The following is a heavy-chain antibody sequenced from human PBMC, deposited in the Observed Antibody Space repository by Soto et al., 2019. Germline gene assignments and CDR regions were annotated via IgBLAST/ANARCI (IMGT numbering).Heavy chain of an antibody. CDR1: GFTCSSYS. D-gene: IGHD2-15*01. CDR3: ARKDPDYYYYGMDV. V-gene: IGHV3-48*02. Sequence: PGGSLRLSCAASGFTCSSYSMNWVRQAPGKGLEWVSYISSSSSTIYYADSVKGRFTISRDNAKNSLYLQMNSLRDEDTAVYYCARKDPDYYYYGMDVWGQGTTVTVSS. CDR2: ISSSSSTI. J-gene: IGHJ6*02.